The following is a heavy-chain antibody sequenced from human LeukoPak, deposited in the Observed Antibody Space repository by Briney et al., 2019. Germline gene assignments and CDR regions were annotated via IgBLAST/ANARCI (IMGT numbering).Heavy chain of an antibody. V-gene: IGHV4-34*01. D-gene: IGHD6-6*01. CDR3: ARGYSSSYYFDY. Sequence: SETLSLTCTVSGGSISSYYWSWIRQPPGKGLEWIGEINHSGSTNYNPSLKSRVTISVDTSKNQFSLKLSSVTAADTAVYYCARGYSSSYYFDYWGQGTLVTVSS. CDR1: GGSISSYY. J-gene: IGHJ4*02. CDR2: INHSGST.